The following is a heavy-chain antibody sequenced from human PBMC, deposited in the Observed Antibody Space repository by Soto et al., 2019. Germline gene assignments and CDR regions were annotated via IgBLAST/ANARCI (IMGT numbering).Heavy chain of an antibody. D-gene: IGHD3-10*01. J-gene: IGHJ6*02. V-gene: IGHV5-10-1*01. CDR1: GYSFTSYW. CDR2: IDPSDSYT. CDR3: ARPNGESIHYYHGMDV. Sequence: PGESLKISCKGSGYSFTSYWISWVRQMPGKGLEWMGRIDPSDSYTNYSPSFQGHVTISADKSISTAYLQWSSLRAEDTAVYYCARPNGESIHYYHGMDVWGQGTTVTVSS.